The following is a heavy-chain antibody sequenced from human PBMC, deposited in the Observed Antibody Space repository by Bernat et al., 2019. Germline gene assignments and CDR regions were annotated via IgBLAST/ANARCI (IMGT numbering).Heavy chain of an antibody. D-gene: IGHD2-15*01. CDR2: ISSNGGST. V-gene: IGHV3-64*01. J-gene: IGHJ6*02. CDR3: AGGDIVVVVAATLFGGMDV. CDR1: GFTFSSYA. Sequence: EVQLVESGGGLVQPGGSLRLSCAASGFTFSSYAMHWVRQAPGKGLEYVSAISSNGGSTYYANSVKGRFTISRDNSKNTLYLQMGSLRAEDMAVYYCAGGDIVVVVAATLFGGMDVWGQGTTVTGSS.